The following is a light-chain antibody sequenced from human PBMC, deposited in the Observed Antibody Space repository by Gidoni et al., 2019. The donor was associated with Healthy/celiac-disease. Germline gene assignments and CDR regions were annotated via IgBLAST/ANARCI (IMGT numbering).Light chain of an antibody. CDR3: QQYNSYSQT. CDR1: QSISSW. V-gene: IGKV1-5*03. CDR2: KAS. J-gene: IGKJ1*01. Sequence: DIQMTQSPSTLSASVGDRVTITCRASQSISSWLSWYQQKPGKAPKLLIYKASSLDSGVPSRFRGSGSGTEFTLTISSLQPYDFATYYCQQYNSYSQTFGQGTKVEIK.